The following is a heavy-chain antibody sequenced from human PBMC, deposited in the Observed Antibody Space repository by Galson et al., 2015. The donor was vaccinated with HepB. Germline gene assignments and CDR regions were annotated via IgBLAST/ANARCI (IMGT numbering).Heavy chain of an antibody. CDR1: GYTFSSHG. V-gene: IGHV1-18*04. D-gene: IGHD2-15*01. CDR3: ARDWYCSGGSCYDTFDI. CDR2: ISGENGNT. Sequence: SVKVSCKASGYTFSSHGISWVRQAPGQGLEWMGWISGENGNTRYAQNFQGRVTMTTDTSTTTVYMELTSLRADDTAVYYCARDWYCSGGSCYDTFDIWGQGTMVTVSS. J-gene: IGHJ3*02.